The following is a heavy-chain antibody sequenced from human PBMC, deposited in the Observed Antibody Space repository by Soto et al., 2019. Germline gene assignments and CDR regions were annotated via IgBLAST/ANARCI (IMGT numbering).Heavy chain of an antibody. D-gene: IGHD6-13*01. V-gene: IGHV1-18*01. CDR3: ARDLAAADY. Sequence: ASVKVSCKASGYTFTSYGISWVRQAPGQGLEWIGRISANNGSTNYAQKFQGRVTVTRDTSTSTVYMDLSSLRSDDTAVYYCARDLAAADYWGQGTLVTVSS. CDR2: ISANNGST. CDR1: GYTFTSYG. J-gene: IGHJ4*02.